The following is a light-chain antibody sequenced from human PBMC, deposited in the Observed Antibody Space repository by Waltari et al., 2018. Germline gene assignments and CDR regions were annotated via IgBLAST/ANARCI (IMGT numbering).Light chain of an antibody. CDR3: QQRSNWPLT. CDR1: LSVSVY. Sequence: EIVLTHSPVTLSLSPGGGATPSCRASLSVSVYLAWYQLKPGQAPRLLIYYASNRATGVPARFSGSGSGTDFTLTISSLEPEDFAVYYCQQRSNWPLTFGGGTKVDIK. CDR2: YAS. V-gene: IGKV3-11*01. J-gene: IGKJ4*01.